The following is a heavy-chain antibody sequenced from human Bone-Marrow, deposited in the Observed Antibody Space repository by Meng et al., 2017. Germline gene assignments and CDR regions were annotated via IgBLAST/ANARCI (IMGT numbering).Heavy chain of an antibody. CDR1: GFTFSSYE. V-gene: IGHV3-48*03. D-gene: IGHD3-3*01. Sequence: GESLKISCAASGFTFSSYEMNWVRQAPGKGLEWLSYISSSANTMFYADSVKGRFTISRDNSKNTLYLQMNSLRAEDTAVYYCARENPAPTPIFGVVIRPPYYYYGMDVWGQGTTVTVSS. CDR3: ARENPAPTPIFGVVIRPPYYYYGMDV. J-gene: IGHJ6*02. CDR2: ISSSANTM.